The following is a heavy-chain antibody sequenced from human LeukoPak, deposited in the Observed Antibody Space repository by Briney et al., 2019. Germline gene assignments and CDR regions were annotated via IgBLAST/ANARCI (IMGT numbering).Heavy chain of an antibody. V-gene: IGHV3-23*01. J-gene: IGHJ4*02. D-gene: IGHD3-22*01. CDR3: AKGYYFDTSGYYYEGDHFDS. CDR2: FSGTGGTT. Sequence: HPGGSLRLSCAASGFTFSNYAMSWVRQAPGKGLEWVSGFSGTGGTTYYADSVKGRFTISRDNSKKTMYLQMISLRAEDTAVYYCAKGYYFDTSGYYYEGDHFDSWGQGTLVTVSS. CDR1: GFTFSNYA.